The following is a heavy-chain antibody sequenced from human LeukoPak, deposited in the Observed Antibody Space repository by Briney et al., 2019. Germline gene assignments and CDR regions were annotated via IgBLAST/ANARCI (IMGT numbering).Heavy chain of an antibody. D-gene: IGHD2-2*02. CDR2: ITPNSGGT. V-gene: IGHV1-2*02. CDR3: ARGFRLSAIEDWFDP. Sequence: ASVKVSCKASGYTCTAHYMHWVRQAPGQGLEWMGWITPNSGGTKYAQRFQGRVTMTRDTSISTAYMELSGLRSDDTAVYYCARGFRLSAIEDWFDPWGQGTLVTVSS. J-gene: IGHJ5*02. CDR1: GYTCTAHY.